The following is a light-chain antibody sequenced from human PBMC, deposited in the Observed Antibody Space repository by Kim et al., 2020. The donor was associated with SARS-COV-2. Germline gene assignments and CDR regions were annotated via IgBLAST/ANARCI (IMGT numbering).Light chain of an antibody. Sequence: VSPGGRVALSYRARQTISSNLAWCQQKPGQAPRLLIYGASTRAPGFPARSSGSGSGTEFTLTISSLQSEDFAVYFCQQYNTRPPTFGQGTKVEI. CDR3: QQYNTRPPT. J-gene: IGKJ1*01. CDR2: GAS. CDR1: QTISSN. V-gene: IGKV3-15*01.